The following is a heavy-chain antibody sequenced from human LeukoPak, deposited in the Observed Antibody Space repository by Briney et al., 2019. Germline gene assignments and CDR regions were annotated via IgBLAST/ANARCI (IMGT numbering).Heavy chain of an antibody. Sequence: SETLSLTCAVYGGSFSGYYWSWIRQPPGKGLEWIGEINHSGSTNYNPSLKSRVTISVDTSKNQFSLKLSSVTAADTAVYCCARDLAAAVGYWGQGTLVTVSS. D-gene: IGHD6-13*01. V-gene: IGHV4-34*01. CDR3: ARDLAAAVGY. CDR1: GGSFSGYY. J-gene: IGHJ4*02. CDR2: INHSGST.